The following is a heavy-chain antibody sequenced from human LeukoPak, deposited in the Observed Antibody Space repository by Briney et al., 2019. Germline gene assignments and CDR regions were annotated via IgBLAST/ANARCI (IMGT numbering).Heavy chain of an antibody. D-gene: IGHD6-6*01. V-gene: IGHV3-21*06. J-gene: IGHJ4*02. CDR1: GFDFSKYT. CDR3: ARVVLDHF. Sequence: GGSLRLSCAASGFDFSKYTMSWVRQAPGKGLEWVSSISSGSRRIHYADSMRGRFTISRDNAKSSVYLQMHNLRVEDTATYFCARVVLDHFWGRGTLVTVSS. CDR2: ISSGSRRI.